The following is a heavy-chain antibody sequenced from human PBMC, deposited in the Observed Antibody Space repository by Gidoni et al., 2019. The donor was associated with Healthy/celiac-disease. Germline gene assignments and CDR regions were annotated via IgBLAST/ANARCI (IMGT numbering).Heavy chain of an antibody. CDR3: ARASRITIFGVVSTDYDY. CDR1: GFTFSSYC. V-gene: IGHV3-33*01. Sequence: QVQLVESGGGVVQPGRSLRLSCAASGFTFSSYCMHWVRQAPGKGLEWVAVIWYDGSNKYYADSVKGRFTISRDNSKNTLYLQMNSLRAEDTAVYYCARASRITIFGVVSTDYDYWGQGTLVTVSS. J-gene: IGHJ4*02. CDR2: IWYDGSNK. D-gene: IGHD3-3*01.